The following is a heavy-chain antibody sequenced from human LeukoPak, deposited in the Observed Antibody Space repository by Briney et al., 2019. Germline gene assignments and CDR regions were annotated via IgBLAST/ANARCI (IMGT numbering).Heavy chain of an antibody. D-gene: IGHD2-15*01. Sequence: QPGGSLRLSCRVSGLTVSTALMDWVRQAPGKGLEWVSLIYDDGRTVYADSVKGRFTISRDNAKNSLYLQMNSLRAEDTALYYCARAAVVASTLPAYWGQGTLVTVSS. CDR2: IYDDGRT. CDR1: GLTVSTAL. CDR3: ARAAVVASTLPAY. V-gene: IGHV3-66*01. J-gene: IGHJ4*02.